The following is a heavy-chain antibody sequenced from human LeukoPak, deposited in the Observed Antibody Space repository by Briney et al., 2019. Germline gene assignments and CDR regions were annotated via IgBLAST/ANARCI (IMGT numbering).Heavy chain of an antibody. J-gene: IGHJ4*02. CDR2: IYFSGST. Sequence: SETLSLTCTVSGGSISGSSYYWGWIRQPPGKGLEWIGSIYFSGSTYYNPSLKSRVTISVDTSNNQFSLTLSSVTAADTAVYYCARSGSGTYFVDYWGQGTLVTASS. V-gene: IGHV4-39*01. CDR3: ARSGSGTYFVDY. CDR1: GGSISGSSYY. D-gene: IGHD3-10*01.